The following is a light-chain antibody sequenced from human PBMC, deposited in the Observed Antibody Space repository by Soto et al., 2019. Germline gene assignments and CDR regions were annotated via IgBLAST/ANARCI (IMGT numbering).Light chain of an antibody. J-gene: IGLJ3*02. CDR1: SSNIGNNY. V-gene: IGLV1-51*01. CDR3: ATGDSSLSAWL. CDR2: DNN. Sequence: QSVLTQPPSVSAAPGQKGTISCSGGSSNIGNNYVSWYQQVAGTAPKLPIFDNNKRPSGIPDRFSGSKSGTSATLGIAGLRTWDAADYYGATGDSSLSAWLFGGGTQLTVL.